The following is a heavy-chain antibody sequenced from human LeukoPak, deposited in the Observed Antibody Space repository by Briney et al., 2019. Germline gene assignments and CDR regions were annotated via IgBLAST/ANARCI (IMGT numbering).Heavy chain of an antibody. V-gene: IGHV1-69*06. CDR2: IIPTFGTA. J-gene: IGHJ6*04. Sequence: SVKVSCKASGGTFSSYAISWVRQAPGQGLEWMGGIIPTFGTANYAQKFQGRVTITADKSTSTAYMELSSLRSEDTAVYCCAKRDNVYYYYGMDVWGKGTTVTVSS. D-gene: IGHD1-14*01. CDR3: AKRDNVYYYYGMDV. CDR1: GGTFSSYA.